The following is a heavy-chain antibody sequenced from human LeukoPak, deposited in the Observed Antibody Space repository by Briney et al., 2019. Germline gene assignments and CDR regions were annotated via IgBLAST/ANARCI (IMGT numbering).Heavy chain of an antibody. CDR3: ARLFVVRVFDP. D-gene: IGHD3-10*01. V-gene: IGHV4-39*07. Sequence: PSETLSLTCTVSGGSISSSSYYWGWIRQPPGKGLEWIGSIYYSGSTYYNPSLKSRLTMSVDTSKNQFSLKLRAVTAADTAIYYCARLFVVRVFDPWGQGTLVTVSS. CDR1: GGSISSSSYY. CDR2: IYYSGST. J-gene: IGHJ5*02.